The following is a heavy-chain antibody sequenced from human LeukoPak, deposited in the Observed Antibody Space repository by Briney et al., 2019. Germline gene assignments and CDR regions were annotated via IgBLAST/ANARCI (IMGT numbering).Heavy chain of an antibody. J-gene: IGHJ4*02. CDR3: ARVKRYSGYDSPLDY. Sequence: SETLSLTCAVYGGSFSGYYWSWIRQPPEKGLEWIGEINHSGSTNYNPSLKSRVTISVDTSKNQFSLKLSSVTAADTAVYYCARVKRYSGYDSPLDYWGQGTLVTVSS. V-gene: IGHV4-34*01. CDR2: INHSGST. D-gene: IGHD5-12*01. CDR1: GGSFSGYY.